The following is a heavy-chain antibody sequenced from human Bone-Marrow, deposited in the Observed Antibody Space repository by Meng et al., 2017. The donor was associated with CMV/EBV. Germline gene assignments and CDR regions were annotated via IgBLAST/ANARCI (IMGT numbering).Heavy chain of an antibody. J-gene: IGHJ6*02. CDR1: GFTFSNYW. CDR3: GRDMDV. V-gene: IGHV3-7*01. CDR2: IKHGASEE. Sequence: GESLKISCAVSGFTFSNYWMSWVRQAPGKGLEWVANIKHGASEENYVGSVRGRFTISRDDAQNLVYLQMSSLRAEDTAVYYCGRDMDVWGQGTTVTVSS.